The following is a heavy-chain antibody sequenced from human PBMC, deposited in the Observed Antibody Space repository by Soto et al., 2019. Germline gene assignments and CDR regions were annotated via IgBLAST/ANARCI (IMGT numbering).Heavy chain of an antibody. D-gene: IGHD4-17*01. Sequence: SETLSLTCAVSSGSISSSNRWSWVRQPPGKGLEWIGEIYHSGSTNYNPSLKSRVTISVDKSKNQFSLKLSSVTAADTAVYYCARSGNDYGDLAFAFDIWGQGTMVTVSS. CDR3: ARSGNDYGDLAFAFDI. V-gene: IGHV4-4*02. CDR2: IYHSGST. J-gene: IGHJ3*02. CDR1: SGSISSSNR.